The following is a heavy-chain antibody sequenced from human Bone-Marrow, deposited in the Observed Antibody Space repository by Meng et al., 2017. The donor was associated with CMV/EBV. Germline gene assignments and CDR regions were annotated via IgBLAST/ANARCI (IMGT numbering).Heavy chain of an antibody. V-gene: IGHV4-59*01. CDR2: IYYSGRT. J-gene: IGHJ5*02. CDR1: GASLSPYS. Sequence: DSGPGWVNPPETLSLTCPVSGASLSPYSWSCIRQPPGKGLAWIGYIYYSGRTNYNPSLKSRVTISIDTSKNQFSLKMNSVTAADTALYYCARDPGGDWFDPWGQGTLVTVSS. CDR3: ARDPGGDWFDP.